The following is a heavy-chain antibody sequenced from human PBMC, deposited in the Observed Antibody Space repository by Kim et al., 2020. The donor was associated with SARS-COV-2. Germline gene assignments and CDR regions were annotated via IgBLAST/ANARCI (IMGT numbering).Heavy chain of an antibody. Sequence: ASVKVSCKASGYTFSSYTMNWLRQAPGQGLEWMGWINTNTGNPTYARGLTGRFVFSLDTSASTAYLQINSLKAEDTAVYYCARDRFEPLFSYIYFCFDFW. CDR1: GYTFSSYT. D-gene: IGHD1-26*01. CDR3: ARDRFEPLFSYIYFCFDF. CDR2: INTNTGNP. J-gene: IGHJ5*01. V-gene: IGHV7-4-1*02.